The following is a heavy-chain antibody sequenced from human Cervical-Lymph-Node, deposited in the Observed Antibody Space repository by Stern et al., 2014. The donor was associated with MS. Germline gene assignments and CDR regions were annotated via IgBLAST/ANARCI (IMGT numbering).Heavy chain of an antibody. V-gene: IGHV1-46*01. CDR2: INPSGATT. J-gene: IGHJ4*02. CDR3: ARARGRGYSYGYDNY. Sequence: VQLVQSGAEVKKPGASVKVSCKASGYTFTSYYMHWVRQAPGQGLEWVGIINPSGATTSYAQKFQGRVTMTRDTSTSTVYMELSSLSSEDTAVYFCARARGRGYSYGYDNYWGQGTLVTVSS. CDR1: GYTFTSYY. D-gene: IGHD5-18*01.